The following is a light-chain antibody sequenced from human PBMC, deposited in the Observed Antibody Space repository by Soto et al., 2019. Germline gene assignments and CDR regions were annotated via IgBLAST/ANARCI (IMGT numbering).Light chain of an antibody. CDR2: GAT. V-gene: IGKV3-15*01. CDR1: QNIRSS. CDR3: QQYNNWPRT. Sequence: VMTQSPAYLSASHGERVTLSCRASQNIRSSLAWYQQRPGQAPRLLIYGATTRATGIPARFSGSGSGTEFTLTISSLQSEDFAVYYCQQYNNWPRTFGQGTKVDIK. J-gene: IGKJ1*01.